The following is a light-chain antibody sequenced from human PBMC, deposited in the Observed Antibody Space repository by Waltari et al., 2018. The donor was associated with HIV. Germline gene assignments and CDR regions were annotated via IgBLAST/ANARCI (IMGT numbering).Light chain of an antibody. J-gene: IGKJ1*01. CDR1: QGISNY. CDR3: QKYNSAPQT. V-gene: IGKV1-27*01. Sequence: DIQMTQSPSSLSASVGDRVTITCRASQGISNYLAWYQQKPGKVPKLLIYAASTLQSVSPSRVSGSGSRTDFTLTISSLQPEDVATYYCQKYNSAPQTFGQGTKVEIK. CDR2: AAS.